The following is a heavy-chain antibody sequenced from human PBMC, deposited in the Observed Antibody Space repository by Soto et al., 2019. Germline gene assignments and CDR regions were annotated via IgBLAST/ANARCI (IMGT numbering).Heavy chain of an antibody. V-gene: IGHV1-2*04. CDR1: GYTFIDYY. CDR3: ARDSRGGYYYYGMDV. Sequence: ASVKVSCKASGYTFIDYYIHWVRQAPGQGLEWMGWVNPNSGDTNYAQKFQGWVTMTRDTSITTAYMELSTLTSDDTAVYFCARDSRGGYYYYGMDVWGQGTTVTVSS. CDR2: VNPNSGDT. J-gene: IGHJ6*02. D-gene: IGHD3-3*01.